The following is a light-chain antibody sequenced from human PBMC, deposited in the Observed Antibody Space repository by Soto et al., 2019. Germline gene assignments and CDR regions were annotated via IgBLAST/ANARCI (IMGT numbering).Light chain of an antibody. CDR2: LNSDGSH. CDR3: QTWGTGIPYV. V-gene: IGLV4-69*01. J-gene: IGLJ1*01. CDR1: SGHSSYA. Sequence: QAVLTQSPSASASLGASVKLTCTLSSGHSSYAIAWHQQRPEKGPRYLMKLNSDGSHNKGDGFPDRFSGSSSGAERYLTISSLQSEDEADYYCQTWGTGIPYVFGTGTKLTVL.